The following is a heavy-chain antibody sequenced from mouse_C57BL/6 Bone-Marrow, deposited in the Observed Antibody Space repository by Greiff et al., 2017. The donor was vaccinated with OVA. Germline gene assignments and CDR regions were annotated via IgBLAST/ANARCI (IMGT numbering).Heavy chain of an antibody. CDR3: ARQGDSHYCDY. CDR1: GFTFSSYT. CDR2: ISGGGGNT. J-gene: IGHJ2*01. V-gene: IGHV5-9*01. Sequence: EVQVVESGGGLVKPGGSLKLSCAASGFTFSSYTMSWVRQTPEKRLEWVATISGGGGNTYYPDSVKGRFTISRDNAKNTLYLQMSSLRSEDTALYYCARQGDSHYCDYWGQGTTLTVSS.